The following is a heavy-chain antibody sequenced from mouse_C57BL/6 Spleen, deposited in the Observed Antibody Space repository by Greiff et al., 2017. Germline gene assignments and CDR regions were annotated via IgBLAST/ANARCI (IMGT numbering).Heavy chain of an antibody. CDR3: ARSENYDYDFAYYFDY. D-gene: IGHD2-4*01. V-gene: IGHV1-82*01. Sequence: VQLVESGPELVKPGASVKISCKASGYAFSSSWMNWVKQRPGKGLEWIGRIYPGDGDTNYNGKFKGKATMTGDKSSSTAYMQLSSLTSEDSAVYFCARSENYDYDFAYYFDYWGQGTTLTVSS. J-gene: IGHJ2*01. CDR2: IYPGDGDT. CDR1: GYAFSSSW.